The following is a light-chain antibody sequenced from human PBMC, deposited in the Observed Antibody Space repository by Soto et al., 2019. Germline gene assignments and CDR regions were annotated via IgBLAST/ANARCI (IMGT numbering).Light chain of an antibody. CDR1: QSVSSN. CDR3: QQYNNWPLT. V-gene: IGKV3-15*01. Sequence: EIVMTQSPATLSVSPGERATLSCRASQSVSSNLAWYQQKPGQPPRLLIYGASTRATGIPARFSGSGSGTEFTLTISSLPSEDFAVYYWQQYNNWPLTFGGGTKVEIK. CDR2: GAS. J-gene: IGKJ4*01.